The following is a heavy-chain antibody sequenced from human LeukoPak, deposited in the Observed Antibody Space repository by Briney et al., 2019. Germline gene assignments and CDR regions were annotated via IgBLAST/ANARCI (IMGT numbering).Heavy chain of an antibody. Sequence: GGSLRLSCAASGFTFSSYAMHWVRQPPGKGLEWVAVISYDGSNKYYADSVKGRFTISRDNSKNTLYLQMNSLRAEDTAVYYCARDRYSGSYYYGYFDYWGQGTLVTVSS. D-gene: IGHD1-26*01. J-gene: IGHJ4*02. CDR3: ARDRYSGSYYYGYFDY. V-gene: IGHV3-30-3*01. CDR1: GFTFSSYA. CDR2: ISYDGSNK.